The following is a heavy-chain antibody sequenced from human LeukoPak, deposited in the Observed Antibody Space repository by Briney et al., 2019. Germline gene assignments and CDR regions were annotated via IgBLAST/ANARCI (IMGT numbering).Heavy chain of an antibody. CDR1: GFTFSSYA. V-gene: IGHV3-23*01. CDR2: ISGSGGST. CDR3: ARETRWDFDY. Sequence: GGSLRLSCAASGFTFSSYAMSWVRQAPGKGLEWVSAISGSGGSTYYADSVKGRFTISRDNAKNSLYLQMNSLRAEDTAVYYCARETRWDFDYWGQGTLVTVSS. J-gene: IGHJ4*02. D-gene: IGHD5-24*01.